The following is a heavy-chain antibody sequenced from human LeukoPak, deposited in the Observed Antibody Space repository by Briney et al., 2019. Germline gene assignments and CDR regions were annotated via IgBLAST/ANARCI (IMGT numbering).Heavy chain of an antibody. CDR1: GGSISSGGYY. D-gene: IGHD5-18*01. CDR2: IYYSGST. CDR3: ARFPGPTVADTAMVSGRDAFDI. V-gene: IGHV4-31*03. Sequence: SETLSLTCTVSGGSISSGGYYWSWIRQHPGKGLEWIGYIYYSGSTYYNPSLKSRVTISVDTSKNQFSLKLSSVTAADTAVYYCARFPGPTVADTAMVSGRDAFDIWGQGTMVTVSS. J-gene: IGHJ3*02.